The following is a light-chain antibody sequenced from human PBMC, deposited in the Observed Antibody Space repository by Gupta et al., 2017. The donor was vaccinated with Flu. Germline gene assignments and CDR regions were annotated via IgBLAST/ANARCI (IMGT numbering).Light chain of an antibody. CDR1: RSNVGRYY. CDR3: ASGDGSLVGWV. V-gene: IGLV1-47*01. Sequence: QSSLTQPPSASGAPGLRAIISCSGGRSNVGRYYVSWYQQLPGTAPKLLIYKNDKRRSGVPDRFSGSKSGTSASLAISGLRAEDEADYYCASGDGSLVGWVFGGGTKLTVL. J-gene: IGLJ3*02. CDR2: KND.